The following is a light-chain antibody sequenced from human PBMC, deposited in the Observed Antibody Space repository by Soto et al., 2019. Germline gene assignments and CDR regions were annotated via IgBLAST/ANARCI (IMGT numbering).Light chain of an antibody. Sequence: EIVLTQSPATLSLSPGERATLSCRASQSVSSYLAWYQQKPGQAPRLLIYDASTLQSGVPSRFSGSGSGTDFTLTISSLQPEDVATYYCQKYKSAPQTFGQGTKVEIK. V-gene: IGKV3-11*01. CDR3: QKYKSAPQT. J-gene: IGKJ1*01. CDR2: DAS. CDR1: QSVSSY.